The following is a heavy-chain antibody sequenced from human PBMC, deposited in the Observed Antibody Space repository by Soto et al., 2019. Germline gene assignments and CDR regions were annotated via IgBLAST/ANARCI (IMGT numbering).Heavy chain of an antibody. D-gene: IGHD3-3*01. CDR3: ARDPNTIFGVVPRSAFDI. V-gene: IGHV1-18*01. CDR2: ISAYNGNT. Sequence: ASVKVSCKASGYTFTSYGISWVRQAPGQGLEWMGWISAYNGNTNYAQKLKGRVTMTTDTSTSTAYIELRSLRSDDTAVYYCARDPNTIFGVVPRSAFDIWGEGTMVTVSS. CDR1: GYTFTSYG. J-gene: IGHJ3*02.